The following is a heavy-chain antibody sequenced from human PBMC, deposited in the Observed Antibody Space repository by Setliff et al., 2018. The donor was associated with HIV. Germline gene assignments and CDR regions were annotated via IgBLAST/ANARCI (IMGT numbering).Heavy chain of an antibody. Sequence: SETLSLTCAVYGGSFSGSYWSWIRQSPGTGLEWIGEVNHNGGTNYNPSLKSRVVVSVDRSKNQFSLKLISVTAADTAVYYCTRKKTGQFGAFNMWGRGTLVTVS. V-gene: IGHV4-34*01. J-gene: IGHJ3*02. D-gene: IGHD7-27*01. CDR2: VNHNGGT. CDR3: TRKKTGQFGAFNM. CDR1: GGSFSGSY.